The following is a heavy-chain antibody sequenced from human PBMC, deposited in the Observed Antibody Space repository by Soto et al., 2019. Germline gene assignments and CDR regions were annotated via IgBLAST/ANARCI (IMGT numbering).Heavy chain of an antibody. CDR1: GFSLSTTGVG. V-gene: IGHV2-5*02. CDR2: IYWDNDK. CDR3: ARSLWFGELH. J-gene: IGHJ4*02. Sequence: QITLKESGPPLVKPTQTLTLTCSSSGFSLSTTGVGVGWIRQSPGKALEWLAIIYWDNDKRYSPSLKRRVTITKDTSKNQVVLTVTNMDPVDTGTYYCARSLWFGELHWGQGALVTVSS. D-gene: IGHD3-10*01.